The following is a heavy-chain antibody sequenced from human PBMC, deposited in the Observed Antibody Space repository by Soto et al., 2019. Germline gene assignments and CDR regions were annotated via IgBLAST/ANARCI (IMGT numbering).Heavy chain of an antibody. D-gene: IGHD3-16*02. CDR1: GGSLSSNY. V-gene: IGHV4-59*12. CDR3: ASQSEYYGAGWGGYRRMIAY. J-gene: IGHJ4*02. Sequence: PSETLSLTCTVSGGSLSSNYRSWIRQPPGKALEWIGYIYYTGSIKYNPSLESRVSLSLDTSKNLSSMILGSVAAADMAVYYCASQSEYYGAGWGGYRRMIAYWGQGTLVTVSS. CDR2: IYYTGSI.